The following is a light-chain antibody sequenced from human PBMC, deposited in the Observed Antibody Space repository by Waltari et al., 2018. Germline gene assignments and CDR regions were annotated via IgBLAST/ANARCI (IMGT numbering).Light chain of an antibody. Sequence: EIVLTQSPATLSLSPGERANLACRASQRVNSDLAWYQQKPGQAPRILIYDASNRATGIRPRFSGRASATDFTLTISSLEPEGFAVYYCQQRSNWLTFGGGTKVEIK. J-gene: IGKJ4*01. CDR1: QRVNSD. CDR3: QQRSNWLT. V-gene: IGKV3-11*01. CDR2: DAS.